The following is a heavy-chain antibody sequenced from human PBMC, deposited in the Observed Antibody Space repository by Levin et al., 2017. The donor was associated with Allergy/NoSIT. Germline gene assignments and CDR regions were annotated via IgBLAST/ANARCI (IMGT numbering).Heavy chain of an antibody. J-gene: IGHJ3*01. V-gene: IGHV3-9*01. D-gene: IGHD3-3*01. Sequence: GGSLRLSCAASGFTFDDYAMHWVRQAPGKGLEWVSGISWNSGSIGYADSVKGRFTISRDNAKNSLYLQMNSLRAEDTALYYCAKDGTYNYDFWSGYSWGQGTMVTVSS. CDR2: ISWNSGSI. CDR3: AKDGTYNYDFWSGYS. CDR1: GFTFDDYA.